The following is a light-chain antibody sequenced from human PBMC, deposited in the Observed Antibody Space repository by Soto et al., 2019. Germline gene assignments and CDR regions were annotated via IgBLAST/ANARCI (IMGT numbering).Light chain of an antibody. Sequence: PATLSLYPLERSPLSCRASLTVSDNYLAWYQQKAGQAPRLVIYGASSRATGIPDRFSASGSGTDFTLTISRLQPEDVATYYCQHWSFGQGTKVDIK. J-gene: IGKJ1*01. CDR3: QHWS. CDR1: LTVSDNY. CDR2: GAS. V-gene: IGKV3-20*01.